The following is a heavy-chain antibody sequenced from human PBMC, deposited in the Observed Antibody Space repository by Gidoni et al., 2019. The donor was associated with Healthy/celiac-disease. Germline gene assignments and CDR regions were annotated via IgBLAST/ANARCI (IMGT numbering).Heavy chain of an antibody. D-gene: IGHD2-2*01. J-gene: IGHJ6*02. Sequence: QLQLQESGSGLVKPSQTLSLPCAVSGASISSGGYSWSWIRQPPGKGLEWIGYIYHSGSTDYNPSLKSRVTISVDRSKNQFSLKLSSVTAADTAVYYCARGPVDIRIYYGMDVWGQGTTVTVSS. CDR1: GASISSGGYS. CDR2: IYHSGST. CDR3: ARGPVDIRIYYGMDV. V-gene: IGHV4-30-2*01.